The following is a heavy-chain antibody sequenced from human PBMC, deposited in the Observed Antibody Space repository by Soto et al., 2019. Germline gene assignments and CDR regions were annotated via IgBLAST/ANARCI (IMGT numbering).Heavy chain of an antibody. D-gene: IGHD5-18*01. CDR1: GFTFSSYW. CDR3: ARARLGDSYGDDAFDI. V-gene: IGHV3-7*04. Sequence: GGSLRLSCAASGFTFSSYWMSWVRQAPGKGLEWVANIKQDGSEKYYVDSVKGRFTISRDNAKNSLYLQMNSLRAEDTAVYYCARARLGDSYGDDAFDIWGQGTMVTVSS. CDR2: IKQDGSEK. J-gene: IGHJ3*02.